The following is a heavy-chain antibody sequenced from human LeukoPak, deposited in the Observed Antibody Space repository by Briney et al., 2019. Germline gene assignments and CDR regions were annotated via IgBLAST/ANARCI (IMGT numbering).Heavy chain of an antibody. CDR3: AYLDSSGYYYGRLRY. CDR1: GFTFSSHA. Sequence: PGGSLRLSCAASGFTFSSHAMSWVRQTPGRGLESVSSINTGGDRTHYADSVKGRFTISRDNSKNTLYLQMDSLRAEDTAIYFCAYLDSSGYYYGRLRYWGQGTPVTVSS. D-gene: IGHD3-22*01. V-gene: IGHV3-23*01. CDR2: INTGGDRT. J-gene: IGHJ4*02.